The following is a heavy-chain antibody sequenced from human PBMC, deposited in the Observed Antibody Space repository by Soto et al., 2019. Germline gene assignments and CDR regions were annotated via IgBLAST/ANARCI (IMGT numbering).Heavy chain of an antibody. CDR1: GFTFTHYW. CDR2: INLDGSDT. V-gene: IGHV3-74*01. CDR3: ASLTPLATYLDL. J-gene: IGHJ2*01. D-gene: IGHD6-13*01. Sequence: EVQLVESGGDLVQPGGSLRLSCAASGFTFTHYWIHWVRQIPGKGLVWVSHINLDGSDTNYADSVKGRFTISRDNAKDTVYLQINSLRVEDTAVYYCASLTPLATYLDLWGRGTLVTVSS.